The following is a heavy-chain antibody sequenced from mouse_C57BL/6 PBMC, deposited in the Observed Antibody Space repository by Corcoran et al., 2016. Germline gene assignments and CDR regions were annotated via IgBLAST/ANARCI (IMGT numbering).Heavy chain of an antibody. V-gene: IGHV3-6*01. J-gene: IGHJ4*01. CDR2: ISYDGSN. CDR1: GYSITSGYY. Sequence: DVQLQESGPGLVKPSQSLSLTCSVTGYSITSGYYWNWIRQFPGNKLEWMGYISYDGSNNYNPSLKNRISITRDTSKNQFFLKLNSVTTEDTATYYCARGGYDPMDYWGQGTSVTVSS. D-gene: IGHD2-3*01. CDR3: ARGGYDPMDY.